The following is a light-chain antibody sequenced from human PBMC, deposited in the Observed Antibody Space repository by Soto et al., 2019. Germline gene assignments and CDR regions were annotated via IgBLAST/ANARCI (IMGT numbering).Light chain of an antibody. CDR3: PQYNSYPWT. J-gene: IGKJ1*01. Sequence: DIQMTQSPSTLSASVGDRVTITCRASQSISSWLAWYQQKPGKAPKLLIYKASSLESGVPSRFSGSGYGTEFTLTISSLQPDDFATYDCPQYNSYPWTFGQGTKVEIK. CDR1: QSISSW. V-gene: IGKV1-5*03. CDR2: KAS.